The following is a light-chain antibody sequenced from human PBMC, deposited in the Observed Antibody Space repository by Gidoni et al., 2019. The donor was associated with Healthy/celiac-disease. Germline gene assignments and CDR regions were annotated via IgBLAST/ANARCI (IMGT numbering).Light chain of an antibody. Sequence: DIQMTPSPSTLSAAVGNRVTIPCRASQSNSSWLAWYQQKPGKAPKLLIYMASSLESAAPTRFSGSGSGTEFTLTSSSLQPDDFATYYRQQYNSYSPFGQGTKVEIK. CDR3: QQYNSYSP. CDR1: QSNSSW. CDR2: MAS. J-gene: IGKJ1*01. V-gene: IGKV1-5*03.